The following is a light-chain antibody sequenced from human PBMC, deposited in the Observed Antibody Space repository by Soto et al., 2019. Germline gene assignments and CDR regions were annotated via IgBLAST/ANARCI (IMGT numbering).Light chain of an antibody. CDR2: TNN. CDR1: TSNIGSHS. Sequence: QSVLTQPPSASGTPGQRVTISCSGSTSNIGSHSVNWFQHLPGTAPRLLITTNNQRPSGVPARFPGYKSDTSASLVISGLQSEDEAHYYCATWDDNLKGVFGTGTKVTDL. CDR3: ATWDDNLKGV. V-gene: IGLV1-44*01. J-gene: IGLJ1*01.